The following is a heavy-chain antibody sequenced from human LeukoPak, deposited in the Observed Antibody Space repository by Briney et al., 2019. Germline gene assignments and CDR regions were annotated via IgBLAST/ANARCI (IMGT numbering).Heavy chain of an antibody. J-gene: IGHJ4*02. D-gene: IGHD2-2*02. CDR1: GGSINTSSYY. CDR2: IYYDGTS. V-gene: IGHV4-39*07. CDR3: AGFGYCSSTSCYSPDPFDY. Sequence: SETLSLTCTVSGGSINTSSYYWGWIRQPPGTGLEWIGSIYYDGTSYYNPSLKSRVTISVDTSKNQFSLKLSSVTAADTAVYYCAGFGYCSSTSCYSPDPFDYWGQGTLVTVSS.